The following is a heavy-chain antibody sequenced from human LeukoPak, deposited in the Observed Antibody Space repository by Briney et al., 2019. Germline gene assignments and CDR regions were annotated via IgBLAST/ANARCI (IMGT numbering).Heavy chain of an antibody. CDR2: IARDGSIT. V-gene: IGHV3-74*01. Sequence: TGGSLRLSCAASGFNFSAYWMHWVRQAPGEGLVWVSRIARDGSITIYADSVKGRFTISRDNAKNTLFLQMSSLRAEDTAVYYCARPGDGFDYWGQGTLVTVSS. J-gene: IGHJ4*02. D-gene: IGHD1-1*01. CDR3: ARPGDGFDY. CDR1: GFNFSAYW.